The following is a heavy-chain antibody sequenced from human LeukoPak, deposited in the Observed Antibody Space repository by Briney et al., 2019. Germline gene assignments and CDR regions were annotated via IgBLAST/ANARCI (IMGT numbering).Heavy chain of an antibody. D-gene: IGHD3-16*01. Sequence: GRSLRLSCAASGFTFSSYAMHWVRQAPGKGLEWVAVISYDGSNKYYADSVKGQFTISRDNSKNTLYLQMNSLRAEDTAVYYCARDLWRYYFDYWGQGTLVTVSS. J-gene: IGHJ4*02. CDR1: GFTFSSYA. CDR3: ARDLWRYYFDY. CDR2: ISYDGSNK. V-gene: IGHV3-30-3*01.